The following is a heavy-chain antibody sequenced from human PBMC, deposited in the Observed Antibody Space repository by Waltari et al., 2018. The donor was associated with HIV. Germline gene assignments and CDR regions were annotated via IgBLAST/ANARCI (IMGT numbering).Heavy chain of an antibody. CDR1: GFTFSRYS. V-gene: IGHV3-21*01. CDR3: ARFHVTIFGVGDY. Sequence: EVQLVESGGGLVRPGGCLRLSCAASGFTFSRYSMNWVRQAPGKGVEWVSSINRSNSYLYYADSGKGRFTIYRYNAKNSLYLQMNSLRAEDTAVYYCARFHVTIFGVGDYWGQGTLVTVSS. J-gene: IGHJ4*02. CDR2: INRSNSYL. D-gene: IGHD3-3*01.